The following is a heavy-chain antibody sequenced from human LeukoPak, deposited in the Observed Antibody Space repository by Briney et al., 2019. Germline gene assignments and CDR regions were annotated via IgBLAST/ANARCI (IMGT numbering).Heavy chain of an antibody. CDR1: GYIFTSYW. CDR2: IDPSDSYT. D-gene: IGHD3-10*01. J-gene: IGHJ5*02. Sequence: GEALKIFCRGSGYIFTSYWISWVRQMAAKGLEWLGSIDPSDSYTNYSSSFQGHVTISADKSISTAYLQWSSLKASDTAMYYCARHVITMVRGVIRWFDPWGQGTLVTVSS. V-gene: IGHV5-10-1*01. CDR3: ARHVITMVRGVIRWFDP.